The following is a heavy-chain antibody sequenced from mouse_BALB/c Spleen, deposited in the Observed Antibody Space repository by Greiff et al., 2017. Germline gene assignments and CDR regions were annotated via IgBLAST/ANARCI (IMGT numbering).Heavy chain of an antibody. D-gene: IGHD2-3*01. CDR3: ARGDDGYYDGVDY. J-gene: IGHJ2*01. CDR2: IWAGGST. V-gene: IGHV2-9*02. Sequence: VMLVESGPGLVAPSQSLSITCTVSGFSLTSYGVHWVRQPPGKGLEWLGVIWAGGSTNYNSALMSRLSISKDNSKSQVFLKMNSLQTDDTAMYYCARGDDGYYDGVDYWGQGTTLTVSS. CDR1: GFSLTSYG.